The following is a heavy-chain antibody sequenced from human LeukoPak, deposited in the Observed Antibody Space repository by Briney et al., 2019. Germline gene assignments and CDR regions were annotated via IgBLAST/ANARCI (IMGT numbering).Heavy chain of an antibody. J-gene: IGHJ4*02. Sequence: ASVKVSCKASGYTFTGYYMHWVRQAPGQGLEWMGWINPNSGGTNYAQKFQGRVTMTRDTSISTAYMELSRLRSDDTAVYYCARSTWDTRGPYYFDYWGQGTLVTISS. CDR3: ARSTWDTRGPYYFDY. CDR2: INPNSGGT. CDR1: GYTFTGYY. V-gene: IGHV1-2*02. D-gene: IGHD2/OR15-2a*01.